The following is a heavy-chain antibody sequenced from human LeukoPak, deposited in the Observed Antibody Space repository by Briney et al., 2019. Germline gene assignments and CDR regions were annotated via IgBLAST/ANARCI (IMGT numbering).Heavy chain of an antibody. CDR3: ARHVKPIVGATPFDY. D-gene: IGHD1-26*01. J-gene: IGHJ4*02. Sequence: GGSLRLSCAASGFTFSIFGMSWVRQAPGKGLEWVSGISGSGGSTYYADSVKGRFTISRDNAKNSLYLQMNSLRAEDTALYYCARHVKPIVGATPFDYWGQGTLVTVSS. V-gene: IGHV3-23*01. CDR2: ISGSGGST. CDR1: GFTFSIFG.